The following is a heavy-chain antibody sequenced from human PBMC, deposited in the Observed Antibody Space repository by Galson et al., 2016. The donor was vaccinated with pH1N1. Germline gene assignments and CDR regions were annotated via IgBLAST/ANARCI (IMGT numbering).Heavy chain of an antibody. Sequence: QSGAEVKKPGESLKISCKGSGYSFTNYWIGWVRQMPGKGLEWMGIIYPGDSETKYSPSFEGQVTFSVDKSKNTAYLHWSSLKASDTAIYYCARRSTELGLDYWGQGVLVTVSS. CDR2: IYPGDSET. D-gene: IGHD2/OR15-2a*01. CDR1: GYSFTNYW. J-gene: IGHJ4*02. V-gene: IGHV5-51*03. CDR3: ARRSTELGLDY.